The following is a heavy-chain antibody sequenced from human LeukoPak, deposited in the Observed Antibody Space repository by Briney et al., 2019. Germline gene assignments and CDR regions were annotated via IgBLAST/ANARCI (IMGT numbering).Heavy chain of an antibody. Sequence: SVKVSCKASGFTFTSSAVQWVRQARGQRLEWIGWIVVGSGNTNYAQKFQERVTITRDMSTSTAYMELSSLRSEDTAAYYCAAGSPKAGFFDYWGQGTLVTVSS. CDR1: GFTFTSSA. CDR3: AAGSPKAGFFDY. D-gene: IGHD6-13*01. V-gene: IGHV1-58*01. CDR2: IVVGSGNT. J-gene: IGHJ4*02.